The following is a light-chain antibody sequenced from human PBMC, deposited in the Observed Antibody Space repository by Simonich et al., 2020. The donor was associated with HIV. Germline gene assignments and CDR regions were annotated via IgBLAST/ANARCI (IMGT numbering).Light chain of an antibody. CDR2: EIF. J-gene: IGKJ3*01. Sequence: EIVMTQTPLSLSVTPGQPASISCNSSRSLLYSDGKPYLYWYLQKPGKSPQPLIYEIFNRFAGVPDRFSGSGSGTDFTLKISRVEAEDVGVYYCMQALQTPFTFGPGTKVDIK. V-gene: IGKV2-29*03. CDR1: RSLLYSDGKPY. CDR3: MQALQTPFT.